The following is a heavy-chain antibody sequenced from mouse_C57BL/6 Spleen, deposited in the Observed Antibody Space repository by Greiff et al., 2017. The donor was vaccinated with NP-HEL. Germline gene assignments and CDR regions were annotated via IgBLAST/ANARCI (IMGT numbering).Heavy chain of an antibody. J-gene: IGHJ4*01. D-gene: IGHD1-1*01. Sequence: QVQLQQSGPELVKPGASVKISCKASGYAFSSSWMNWVKQRPGKGLEWIGRIYPGDGDTNYNGKFKGKATLTADKSSSTAYMQLSSLTSEDSAVYFCALRADAMDYWGQGTSVTVSS. CDR2: IYPGDGDT. CDR3: ALRADAMDY. V-gene: IGHV1-82*01. CDR1: GYAFSSSW.